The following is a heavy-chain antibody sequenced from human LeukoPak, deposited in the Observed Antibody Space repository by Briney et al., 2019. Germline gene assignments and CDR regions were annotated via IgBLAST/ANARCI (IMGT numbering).Heavy chain of an antibody. Sequence: SGGSLRLSCAASGFTFSNFAMSWVRQAPGKGLECVSAITGSGGSTSYADSVKGRFTISRDNSKNTLFLQMNSLRAEDTAVYYCAKTGGSSWYDYWGQGTLVTVSS. CDR1: GFTFSNFA. CDR3: AKTGGSSWYDY. CDR2: ITGSGGST. V-gene: IGHV3-23*01. J-gene: IGHJ4*02. D-gene: IGHD6-13*01.